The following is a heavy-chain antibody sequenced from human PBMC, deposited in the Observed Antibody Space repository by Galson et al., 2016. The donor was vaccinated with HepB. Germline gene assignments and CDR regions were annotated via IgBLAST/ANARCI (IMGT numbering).Heavy chain of an antibody. Sequence: QSGAEVKKPGESLKISCRGSGYTFDSYWIGWVRQMPGKGLEWMAIISPGDYDIRYSPSLQGPVTISVDKSISTAYLQWSSLTASDTAIYYCARSLTGSYDFWGAIYNYYAMDVWGQGTTVIVS. D-gene: IGHD3-3*01. V-gene: IGHV5-51*01. CDR1: GYTFDSYW. CDR2: ISPGDYDI. J-gene: IGHJ6*02. CDR3: ARSLTGSYDFWGAIYNYYAMDV.